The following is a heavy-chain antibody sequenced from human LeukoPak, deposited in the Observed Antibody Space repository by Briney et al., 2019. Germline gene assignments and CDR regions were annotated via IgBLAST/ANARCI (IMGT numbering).Heavy chain of an antibody. CDR3: ERCARAAAGTDYYYMDV. Sequence: GASVKVSCKASGYTFTGYYMHWVRQAPGQGLEWMGWINPNSGGTNYAQKFQGRVTMTRDTSISTAYMELSRLRSDDTAVYYCERCARAAAGTDYYYMDVWGKGTTVTVPS. J-gene: IGHJ6*03. CDR1: GYTFTGYY. CDR2: INPNSGGT. D-gene: IGHD6-13*01. V-gene: IGHV1-2*02.